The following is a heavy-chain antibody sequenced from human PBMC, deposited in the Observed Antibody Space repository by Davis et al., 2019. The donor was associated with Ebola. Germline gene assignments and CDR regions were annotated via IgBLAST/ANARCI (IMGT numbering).Heavy chain of an antibody. D-gene: IGHD6-25*01. CDR1: GFIFSDYW. V-gene: IGHV3-7*01. CDR2: IKQDGSDT. CDR3: AKDSGWQMYP. J-gene: IGHJ5*02. Sequence: PGGSLRLSCAASGFIFSDYWMSWVRQAPGRGLEWVAKIKQDGSDTYYLASVKGRFTISRDNAKNSLYLHINSLRAEDTAVYYCAKDSGWQMYPWGQRTLVTVSS.